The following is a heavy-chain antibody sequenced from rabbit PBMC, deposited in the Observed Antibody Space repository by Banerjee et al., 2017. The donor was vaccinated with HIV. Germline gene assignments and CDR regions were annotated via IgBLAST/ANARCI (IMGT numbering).Heavy chain of an antibody. D-gene: IGHD4-2*01. CDR3: ARAAYAGYGYDR. CDR1: GFDFSSYG. Sequence: QEQLVESGGGLVQPGGSLKLSCKASGFDFSSYGVSWVRQAPGKGLEWIGYIDPVFGSTYYASWVNGRFTISSHNAQNTLYLQMTSLTAADTATYFCARAAYAGYGYDRWGPGTLVTVS. CDR2: IDPVFGST. J-gene: IGHJ2*01. V-gene: IGHV1S47*01.